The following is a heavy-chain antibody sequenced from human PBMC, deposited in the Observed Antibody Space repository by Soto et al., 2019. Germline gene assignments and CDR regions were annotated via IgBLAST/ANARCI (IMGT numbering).Heavy chain of an antibody. CDR3: ARDQYCSGGSCYSRKAPAGH. J-gene: IGHJ4*02. CDR1: GFTFSSYW. V-gene: IGHV3-7*03. D-gene: IGHD2-15*01. CDR2: IKQDGSEK. Sequence: GGSLRLSCAASGFTFSSYWMSWVRQAPGKGLEWVANIKQDGSEKYYVDSVKGRFTISRDNAKNSLYLQMNSLRAEDTAVYYCARDQYCSGGSCYSRKAPAGHWGQGTLGTVSS.